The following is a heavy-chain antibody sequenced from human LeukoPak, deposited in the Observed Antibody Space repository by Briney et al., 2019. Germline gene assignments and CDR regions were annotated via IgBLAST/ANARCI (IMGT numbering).Heavy chain of an antibody. CDR1: GGSISSSSYS. D-gene: IGHD3-22*01. CDR3: ARDTYYYDSSGYYSWFDP. V-gene: IGHV4-39*02. Sequence: SETLSLTCSVSGGSISSSSYSWGWVRQPPGKGLEWIARIYYSGSTYYNPSLKSRVTIYVDTSKNQFSLKLSSVTATDTAVYYCARDTYYYDSSGYYSWFDPWGQGTLVTVSS. J-gene: IGHJ5*02. CDR2: IYYSGST.